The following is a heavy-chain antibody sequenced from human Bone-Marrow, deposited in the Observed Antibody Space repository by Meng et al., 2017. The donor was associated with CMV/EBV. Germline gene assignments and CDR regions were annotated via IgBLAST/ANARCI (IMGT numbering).Heavy chain of an antibody. CDR1: GFTFSSYA. J-gene: IGHJ6*02. CDR2: ISGSGGST. V-gene: IGHV3-23*01. Sequence: GESLKISCAASGFTFSSYAMSWVRQAPGKGLEWVSAISGSGGSTYYADSVKGRSTISRDNSKNTLYLQMNSLRAEDTAVYYCAKDRLAMDVWGQGTTGTVSS. CDR3: AKDRLAMDV.